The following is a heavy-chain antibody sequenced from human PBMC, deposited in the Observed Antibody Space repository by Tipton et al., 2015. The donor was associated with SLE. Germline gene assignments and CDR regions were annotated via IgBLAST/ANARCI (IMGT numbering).Heavy chain of an antibody. D-gene: IGHD6-19*01. CDR1: GFTFSSYG. J-gene: IGHJ4*02. V-gene: IGHV3-30*18. CDR3: AKEERGIAVAKLDY. CDR2: IWYDGSNK. Sequence: SLRLSCAASGFTFSSYGMHWVRQAPGKGLEWVAVIWYDGSNKYYADSVKGRFTISRDNSKNTLYLQMNSLRAEDTAAYYCAKEERGIAVAKLDYWGQGTLVTVSS.